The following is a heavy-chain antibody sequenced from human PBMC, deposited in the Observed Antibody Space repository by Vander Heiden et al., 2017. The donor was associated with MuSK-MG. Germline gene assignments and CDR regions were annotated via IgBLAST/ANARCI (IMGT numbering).Heavy chain of an antibody. V-gene: IGHV4-39*02. J-gene: IGHJ4*02. D-gene: IGHD4-4*01. CDR1: GGSISSGTYY. Sequence: QLQLQESGPGLVKPSEPLSLTCTVAGGSISSGTYYWGWIRQPPGKGLEWIGTIYYSVTTYYNPSLKTRVTMTVDTSKNHFSLELSSVTAADTAVYYCARVGDYSSNPWGYYDYWGQGTLVAVSS. CDR3: ARVGDYSSNPWGYYDY. CDR2: IYYSVTT.